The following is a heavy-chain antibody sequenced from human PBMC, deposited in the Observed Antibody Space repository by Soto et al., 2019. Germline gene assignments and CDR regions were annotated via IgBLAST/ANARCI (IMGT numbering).Heavy chain of an antibody. CDR1: GFTFSSYS. CDR3: AREGRGILEWLTYGMDV. CDR2: ISSSSSTI. V-gene: IGHV3-48*02. J-gene: IGHJ6*02. D-gene: IGHD3-3*01. Sequence: GGSLRLSCAASGFTFSSYSMNWVRQAPGKGLEWVSYISSSSSTIYYADSVKGRFTISRDNAKNSLYLQMNSLRDEDTAVYYCAREGRGILEWLTYGMDVWGQGTTVTVS.